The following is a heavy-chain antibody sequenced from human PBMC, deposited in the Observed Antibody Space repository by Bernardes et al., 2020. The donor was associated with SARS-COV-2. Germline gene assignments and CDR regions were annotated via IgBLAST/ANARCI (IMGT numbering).Heavy chain of an antibody. D-gene: IGHD2-2*01. CDR3: ASPNTSPPQDPFYVVPAAMGGNYYGMDV. Sequence: ASVKVSCKASGYTFTSYAMHWVRQAPGQRLEWMGWINAGNGNTKYSQKFQGRVTITRDTSASTAYMELSSLRSEDTAVYYCASPNTSPPQDPFYVVPAAMGGNYYGMDVWGQGTTVTVSS. CDR1: GYTFTSYA. CDR2: INAGNGNT. J-gene: IGHJ6*02. V-gene: IGHV1-3*01.